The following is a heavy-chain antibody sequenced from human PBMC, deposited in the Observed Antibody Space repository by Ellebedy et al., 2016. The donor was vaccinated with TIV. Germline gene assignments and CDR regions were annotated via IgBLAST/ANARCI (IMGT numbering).Heavy chain of an antibody. Sequence: ASVKVSXXASGYTFTKFAIHWVRQAPGQRLEWMGWINGDNGNTKSSQKFQGRVTFTRDTSASTAYMEVSSLRSEDTAVYYCARDRRAGTPPFFQYWGQGTLVTVPS. CDR2: INGDNGNT. V-gene: IGHV1-3*01. CDR1: GYTFTKFA. D-gene: IGHD1-1*01. J-gene: IGHJ1*01. CDR3: ARDRRAGTPPFFQY.